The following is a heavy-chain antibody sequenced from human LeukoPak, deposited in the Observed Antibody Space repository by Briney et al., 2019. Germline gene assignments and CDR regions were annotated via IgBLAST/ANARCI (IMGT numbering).Heavy chain of an antibody. CDR2: VYYSGST. J-gene: IGHJ4*02. V-gene: IGHV4-59*08. CDR3: ARVQFSSGSLDY. CDR1: GGSISSYY. Sequence: SETLSLTCTVSGGSISSYYWSWIRQPPGKGLEWIGYVYYSGSTNYNPSLKSRVTISVDTSKNQFSLKLSSVTAADTAVYYCARVQFSSGSLDYWGQGTLVTVSS. D-gene: IGHD6-19*01.